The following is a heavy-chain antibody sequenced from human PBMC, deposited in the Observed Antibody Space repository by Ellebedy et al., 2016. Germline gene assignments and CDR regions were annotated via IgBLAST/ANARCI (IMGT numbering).Heavy chain of an antibody. D-gene: IGHD5-18*01. V-gene: IGHV3-15*01. J-gene: IGHJ6*03. CDR1: GFTFSNAW. CDR3: IKALVRPYYYYYMDV. Sequence: GESLKISCAASGFTFSNAWMSWVRQAPGKGLEWVGRIKSKTDGGTTDYAAPVKGRFTISRDDSKNTLYLQMNSLKTEDTAVYYCIKALVRPYYYYYMDVWGKGTTVTVSS. CDR2: IKSKTDGGTT.